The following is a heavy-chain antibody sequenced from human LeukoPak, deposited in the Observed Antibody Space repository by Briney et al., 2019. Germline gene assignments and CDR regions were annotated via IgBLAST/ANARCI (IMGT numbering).Heavy chain of an antibody. J-gene: IGHJ3*02. D-gene: IGHD2/OR15-2a*01. Sequence: ASVKVSCKASGYTFTSYYMRWVRQAPGQGLEWMGIINPSGGSTSYAQKFRGRVTMTRDTSTSTVYMELSSLRSEDTAVYYCARDSAKSNIPGGALGPDAFDIWGQGTMVTVSS. CDR1: GYTFTSYY. CDR2: INPSGGST. V-gene: IGHV1-46*01. CDR3: ARDSAKSNIPGGALGPDAFDI.